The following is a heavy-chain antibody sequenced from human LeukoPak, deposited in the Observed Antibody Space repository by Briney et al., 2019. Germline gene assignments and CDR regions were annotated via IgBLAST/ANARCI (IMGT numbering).Heavy chain of an antibody. D-gene: IGHD3-3*01. CDR2: IYPGDPDI. J-gene: IGHJ6*03. CDR3: ARAVWAEENDFWSGGHYYYYMDV. V-gene: IGHV5-51*01. CDR1: GYSFTNYW. Sequence: GESLKISCKGSGYSFTNYWIGWVRQMPGKGMEWVGIIYPGDPDIRYSPSFQGQVTISVDNSIRTAFLEWSSLKASDTAIYYCARAVWAEENDFWSGGHYYYYMDVWGKGTTVTVSS.